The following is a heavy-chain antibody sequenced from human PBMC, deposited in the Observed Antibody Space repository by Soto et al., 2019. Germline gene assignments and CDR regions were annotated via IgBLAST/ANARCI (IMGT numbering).Heavy chain of an antibody. CDR1: GFTFSNAW. D-gene: IGHD6-13*01. V-gene: IGHV3-15*01. CDR3: TTYSSSSGVGAFDI. CDR2: IKSKTDGGTT. Sequence: EVQLVESGGGLVKPGGSLRLSCAASGFTFSNAWMSWVRQAPGKGLEWVGRIKSKTDGGTTDYAAPVKGRFTISRDDSKNTLYLQMNSLKTEDTAVYYCTTYSSSSGVGAFDIWGQGTMVTVSS. J-gene: IGHJ3*02.